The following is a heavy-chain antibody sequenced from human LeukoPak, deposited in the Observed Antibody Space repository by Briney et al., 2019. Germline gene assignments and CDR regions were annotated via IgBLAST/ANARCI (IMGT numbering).Heavy chain of an antibody. CDR1: GFTFSSYG. CDR3: AKDIRELLSPDLDY. CDR2: ISGSGGST. Sequence: GGSLRLSCAASGFTFSSYGMSWVRQAPGKGLEWVSAISGSGGSTYYADSVKGRFTISRDNSKNTLYLQMNSLRAEDTALYYCAKDIRELLSPDLDYWGQGTLVTVSS. D-gene: IGHD1-26*01. V-gene: IGHV3-23*01. J-gene: IGHJ4*02.